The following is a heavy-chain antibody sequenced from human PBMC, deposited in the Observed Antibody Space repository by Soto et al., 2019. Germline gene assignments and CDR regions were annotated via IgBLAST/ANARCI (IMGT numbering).Heavy chain of an antibody. CDR2: ISAYNGNT. D-gene: IGHD1-7*01. CDR1: GYTFTSYG. J-gene: IGHJ5*02. CDR3: ARDEGYKWNYGGSWFDP. V-gene: IGHV1-18*01. Sequence: QVQLVQSGAEVKKPGASVKVSCKASGYTFTSYGISWVRQAPGQGLEWMGWISAYNGNTNYAQKLQGRVTMTTDTPTSTASIELRSLRSDDTAVYYCARDEGYKWNYGGSWFDPWGQGTLVTVSS.